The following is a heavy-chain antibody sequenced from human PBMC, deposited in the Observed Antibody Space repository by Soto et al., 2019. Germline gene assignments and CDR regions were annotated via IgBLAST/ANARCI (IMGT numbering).Heavy chain of an antibody. CDR3: ARDFKRYSSSPDPLEY. V-gene: IGHV4-59*06. CDR2: IYYSGST. CDR1: TESFSTYY. J-gene: IGHJ4*02. Sequence: SETLSLTCAVHTESFSTYYCSWTRQPPGKGLEWIGLIYYSGSTHYNPSLKSRLIISVNTSKNQFSLKLTSATAADTAVYYCARDFKRYSSSPDPLEYWGQGTLVTVSS. D-gene: IGHD6-6*01.